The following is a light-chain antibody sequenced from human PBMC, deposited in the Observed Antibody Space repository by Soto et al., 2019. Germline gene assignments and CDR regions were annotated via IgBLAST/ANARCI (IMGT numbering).Light chain of an antibody. CDR3: QQYGSSLT. CDR1: QSVSSY. CDR2: GAS. Sequence: EIVLTQSPATLSLSPGERATISFSASQSVSSYLAWYQQKPGQAPRLLIYGASSRATGIPDRFSGSGSGKDFTLTISRLEPEDSAVYYCQQYGSSLTFGQGTRLEIK. V-gene: IGKV3-20*01. J-gene: IGKJ5*01.